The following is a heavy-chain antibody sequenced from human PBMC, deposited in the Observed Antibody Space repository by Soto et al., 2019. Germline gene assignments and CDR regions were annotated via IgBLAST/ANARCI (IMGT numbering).Heavy chain of an antibody. CDR3: ARPPDMVRGVYGMDV. J-gene: IGHJ6*02. CDR2: INPSGGST. CDR1: GYTFTTYY. D-gene: IGHD3-10*01. Sequence: ASVKVSCKASGYTFTTYYMHWVRQAPGQGLEWMGIINPSGGSTNYAQKFQGRVTMTRDTSTSTVYMELSRLRSEDTAVYYCARPPDMVRGVYGMDVWGQGTTVTVSS. V-gene: IGHV1-46*03.